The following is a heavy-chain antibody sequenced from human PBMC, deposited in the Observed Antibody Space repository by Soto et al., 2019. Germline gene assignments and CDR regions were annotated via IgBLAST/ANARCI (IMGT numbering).Heavy chain of an antibody. CDR1: GGSISSGDYY. J-gene: IGHJ6*02. CDR3: ARLTLAAAGTWSYYYYGMDV. D-gene: IGHD6-13*01. CDR2: IYYSGST. V-gene: IGHV4-30-4*01. Sequence: LSLTCTVSGGSISSGDYYWSWIRQPPGKGLEWIGYIYYSGSTYYNPSLKSRVTISVDTSKNQFSLKLSSVTAADTAVYYCARLTLAAAGTWSYYYYGMDVWGQGTTVTVSS.